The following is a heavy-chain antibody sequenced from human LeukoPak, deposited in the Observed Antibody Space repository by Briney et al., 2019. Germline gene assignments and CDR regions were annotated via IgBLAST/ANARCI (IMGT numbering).Heavy chain of an antibody. CDR2: ISWNSGSI. D-gene: IGHD6-19*01. Sequence: GRSLRLSCAASGLTFDDYAMHWVRQAPGKGLEWVSGISWNSGSIGYADSVKGRFTISRDNAKNSLYLQVNSLRPEDMALYYCAKWHSSGWYSYCDYWGQGTLVTVSS. J-gene: IGHJ4*02. CDR3: AKWHSSGWYSYCDY. CDR1: GLTFDDYA. V-gene: IGHV3-9*03.